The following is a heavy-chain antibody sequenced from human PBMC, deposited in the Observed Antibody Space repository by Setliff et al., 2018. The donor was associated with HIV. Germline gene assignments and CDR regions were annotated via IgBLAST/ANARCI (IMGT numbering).Heavy chain of an antibody. D-gene: IGHD5-12*01. CDR3: ARGSGLVEMATIMGY. V-gene: IGHV3-23*01. J-gene: IGHJ4*02. Sequence: GGSLRLSCAASGFTFSSYAMTWVRQAPGKGLEWVSGISGSGGSRNYADSVKGRFTISRDNSKNTLYLQMNSLRAEDTAVYYCARGSGLVEMATIMGYWGQGTLVTVSS. CDR1: GFTFSSYA. CDR2: ISGSGGSR.